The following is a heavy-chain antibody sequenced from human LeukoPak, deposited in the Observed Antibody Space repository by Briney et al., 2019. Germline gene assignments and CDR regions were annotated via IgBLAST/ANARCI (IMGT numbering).Heavy chain of an antibody. CDR1: GYTFTRYA. CDR3: ARHDNDDDFDY. V-gene: IGHV7-4-1*02. J-gene: IGHJ4*02. Sequence: AASVKVSCTASGYTFTRYAINWLRQAPGQGLEWMGWINMYTANPAYAQGFTERFVFSLDTSVTTAYLQISNLKTEDTAVYYCARHDNDDDFDYWGQGTLVTVSS. CDR2: INMYTANP. D-gene: IGHD3-16*01.